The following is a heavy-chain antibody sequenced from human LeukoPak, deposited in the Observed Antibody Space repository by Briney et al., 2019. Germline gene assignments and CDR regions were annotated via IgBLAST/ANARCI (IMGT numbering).Heavy chain of an antibody. CDR3: ARGTTPFRSAYYMDV. CDR2: IKQDGSEK. Sequence: PGGSLRLSCAASGFTFSSYWMSWVPQAPGKGLEWVANIKQDGSEKYYVDSVKGRFTISRDNAKNSLYLQMNSLRAEDTAVYYCARGTTPFRSAYYMDVWGKGTTVTVSS. J-gene: IGHJ6*03. CDR1: GFTFSSYW. V-gene: IGHV3-7*01. D-gene: IGHD1-1*01.